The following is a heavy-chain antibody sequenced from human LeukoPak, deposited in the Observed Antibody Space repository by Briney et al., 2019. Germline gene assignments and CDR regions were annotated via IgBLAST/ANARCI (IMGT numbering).Heavy chain of an antibody. CDR2: INPNSGGT. D-gene: IGHD1-26*01. J-gene: IGHJ5*02. CDR3: ARSVYSGSYYVDP. CDR1: GYTFTGYY. Sequence: ASVKVSCKASGYTFTGYYMHWVRQAPGQGLEWMGWINPNSGGTNYAQKFQGRVTMTRDTSISTAYMELGRLRSDDTAVYYCARSVYSGSYYVDPWGQGTLVTVSS. V-gene: IGHV1-2*02.